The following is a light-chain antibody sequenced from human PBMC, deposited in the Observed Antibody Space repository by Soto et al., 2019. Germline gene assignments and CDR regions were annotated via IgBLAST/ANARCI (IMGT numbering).Light chain of an antibody. CDR1: QGISNW. Sequence: DIQMTQPPSSVSASVGDRVTITCRASQGISNWLAWYQQKAGQAPKLLIYAASGLHSGVPSRFSGSGSGTDFTLTISSLQPEDFATYFCQQSDSFPHTFGRGTKLEI. V-gene: IGKV1-12*01. CDR2: AAS. CDR3: QQSDSFPHT. J-gene: IGKJ2*01.